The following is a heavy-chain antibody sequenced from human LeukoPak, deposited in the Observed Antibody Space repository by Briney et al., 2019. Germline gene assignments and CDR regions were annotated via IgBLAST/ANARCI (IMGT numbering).Heavy chain of an antibody. CDR2: IRYDGSNK. J-gene: IGHJ4*02. V-gene: IGHV3-30*02. CDR3: AKPYYYDSSAPLGY. D-gene: IGHD3-22*01. Sequence: GGSLRLSCAASGFTFSSYGMHWVRQAPGKGLEWVAFIRYDGSNKYYADSVKGRFTISRDNSRNTLYLQMNSLRAEDTAVYYCAKPYYYDSSAPLGYWGQGTLVTVS. CDR1: GFTFSSYG.